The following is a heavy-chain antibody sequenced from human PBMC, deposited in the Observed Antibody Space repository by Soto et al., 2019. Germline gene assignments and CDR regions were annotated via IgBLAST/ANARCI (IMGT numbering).Heavy chain of an antibody. V-gene: IGHV4-39*01. CDR3: ARHEAARPNKYGMDV. Sequence: ETLSLTCTVSGGSISSSSYYGGWIREPPGKGLEWIGSIYYSGSTYYNPSLKSRVTISVDTSKNQFSLKLSSVTAADTAVYYCARHEAARPNKYGMDVWGQGTTVTVSS. D-gene: IGHD6-6*01. J-gene: IGHJ6*02. CDR1: GGSISSSSYY. CDR2: IYYSGST.